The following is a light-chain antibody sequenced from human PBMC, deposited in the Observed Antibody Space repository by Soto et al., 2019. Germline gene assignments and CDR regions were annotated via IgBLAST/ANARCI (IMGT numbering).Light chain of an antibody. V-gene: IGLV2-14*01. CDR2: DVS. J-gene: IGLJ1*01. CDR3: SSYTSSTTRV. CDR1: SSDVGDYNY. Sequence: QSALTQPASVSGSPGQSITISCTGTSSDVGDYNYVSCYQQHPGKAPKLMIYDVSNRPSGVSNRFSGSKSGSTASLTISGLQAEDEADYYCSSYTSSTTRVFGTGTKLTVL.